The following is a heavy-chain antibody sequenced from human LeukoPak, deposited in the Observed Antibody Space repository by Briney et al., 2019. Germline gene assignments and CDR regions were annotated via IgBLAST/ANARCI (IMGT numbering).Heavy chain of an antibody. V-gene: IGHV3-15*01. D-gene: IGHD3-3*01. Sequence: WIRQPPGKGLEWVGRIKGKTAAGAPDYVASVKGRFTISRDDSKNTLFLQMNSLKTEDTAVYYCLTGDYDFWSGFYSPNHYFDYWGQGTLVTVSS. CDR3: LTGDYDFWSGFYSPNHYFDY. CDR2: IKGKTAAGAP. J-gene: IGHJ4*02.